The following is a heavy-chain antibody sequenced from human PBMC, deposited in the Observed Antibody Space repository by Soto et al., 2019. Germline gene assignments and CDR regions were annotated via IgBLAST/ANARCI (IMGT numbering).Heavy chain of an antibody. CDR2: IYWSGGT. CDR3: GRGGGSSSWDNMGV. Sequence: SETLSLTCTASGGSISSFYLSWIRQPPGRGLEWIGYIYWSGGTNYNPSLKSRVTISVDTSKNQFSLKLSSVTAADTVLYYCGRGGGSSSWDNMGVRGQGTTVTVSS. D-gene: IGHD6-13*01. J-gene: IGHJ6*02. V-gene: IGHV4-59*01. CDR1: GGSISSFY.